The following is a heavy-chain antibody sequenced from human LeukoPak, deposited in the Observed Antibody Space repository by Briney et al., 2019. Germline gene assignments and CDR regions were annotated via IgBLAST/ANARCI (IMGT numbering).Heavy chain of an antibody. J-gene: IGHJ4*02. Sequence: GGSLRLSCAVSGFTFSTYAISWVRQAPGKGLEWVSTISDSSVSTYYADSVKGRFSISRDNSKNMLYLQMNSLRAEDTALYFCAKEVDTAYVYWRRGTLLPVSS. CDR2: ISDSSVST. V-gene: IGHV3-23*01. D-gene: IGHD5-18*01. CDR3: AKEVDTAYVY. CDR1: GFTFSTYA.